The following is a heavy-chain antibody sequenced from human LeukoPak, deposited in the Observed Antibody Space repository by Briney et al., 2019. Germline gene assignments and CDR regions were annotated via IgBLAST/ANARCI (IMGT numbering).Heavy chain of an antibody. CDR3: ARDQSSGWYGLSYNWFDP. Sequence: GSLRLSCAASGFTFSSYAMSWVRQAPGKGLEWVANIKQDGSEKYYVDSMKGRFTISRDNAKNSLYLQMNSLRAEDTAVYYCARDQSSGWYGLSYNWFDPWGQGTLVTVSS. V-gene: IGHV3-7*01. J-gene: IGHJ5*02. CDR1: GFTFSSYA. D-gene: IGHD6-19*01. CDR2: IKQDGSEK.